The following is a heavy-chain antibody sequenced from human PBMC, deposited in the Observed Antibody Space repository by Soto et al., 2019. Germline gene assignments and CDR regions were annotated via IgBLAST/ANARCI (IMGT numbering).Heavy chain of an antibody. V-gene: IGHV3-64*01. D-gene: IGHD6-6*01. CDR2: ISSNGVGT. CDR3: ARRARPDFYYMDV. CDR1: GFTLSGYA. Sequence: EVQLAESGGGLAQPGGSLRLSCAASGFTLSGYAMDWVRQAPGKGLEYVSGISSNGVGTYYANSVQGRFTISRDNSKEAVDLQMGSLRPEDMAVYYCARRARPDFYYMDVLGKGNTVTVS. J-gene: IGHJ6*03.